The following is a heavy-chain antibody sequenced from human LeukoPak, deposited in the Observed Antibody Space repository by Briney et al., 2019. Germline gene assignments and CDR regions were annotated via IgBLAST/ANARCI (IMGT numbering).Heavy chain of an antibody. CDR1: GSTSTTIC. D-gene: IGHD3-22*01. V-gene: IGHV3-21*01. J-gene: IGHJ4*02. CDR3: ARWGRPYYYDSSGYWSDY. CDR2: TLVVGNYI. Sequence: GGSLRPSCAPSGSTSTTICMNWARQLPGKGLEWASSTLVVGNYIYYADSVKGRFTISRDNAKNSLYLQMNSLRAEDTAVYYCARWGRPYYYDSSGYWSDYWGQGTLVTVSS.